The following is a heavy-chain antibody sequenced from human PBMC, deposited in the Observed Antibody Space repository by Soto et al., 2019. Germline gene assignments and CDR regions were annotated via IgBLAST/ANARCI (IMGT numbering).Heavy chain of an antibody. CDR1: GFTFSSFH. D-gene: IGHD3-3*01. Sequence: GGSLRLSCAASGFTFSSFHMNWVRQAPGEGLDWVSSISRNGNYIYYADSVKGRFTISRDNAENSLSMQMNSLRAEDTAVYYCARVFGVSSRPRGYYYYYMDVWGKGTTVTVSS. CDR2: ISRNGNYI. J-gene: IGHJ6*03. V-gene: IGHV3-21*01. CDR3: ARVFGVSSRPRGYYYYYMDV.